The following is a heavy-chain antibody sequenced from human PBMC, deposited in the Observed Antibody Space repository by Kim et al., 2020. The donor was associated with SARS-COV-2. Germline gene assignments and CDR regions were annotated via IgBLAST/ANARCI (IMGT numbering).Heavy chain of an antibody. CDR2: MNPNSGNT. Sequence: ASVKVSCKASGYTFTSYDINWVRQATGQGLEWMGWMNPNSGNTGYAQKFQGRVTMTRNTSISTAYMELSSLRSEDTAVYYCARGRGKSGSYYLSYYYYGMDVWGQGTTVTVSS. D-gene: IGHD1-26*01. V-gene: IGHV1-8*01. CDR1: GYTFTSYD. CDR3: ARGRGKSGSYYLSYYYYGMDV. J-gene: IGHJ6*02.